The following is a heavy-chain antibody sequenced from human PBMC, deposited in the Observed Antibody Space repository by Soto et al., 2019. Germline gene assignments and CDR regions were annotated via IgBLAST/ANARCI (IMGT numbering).Heavy chain of an antibody. Sequence: QVQLVESGGGVVQPGRSLRLSCAASGFTFISYAMHWVRQAPGKGLEWVAVISFDGSTEYYADSVKGRFTISRDNSKNSVYLQMNSLRSEDTAVYYCARSRHGSGSYTHFYSGLDVWGQGTTVTVSS. CDR1: GFTFISYA. V-gene: IGHV3-30-3*01. D-gene: IGHD3-10*01. J-gene: IGHJ6*02. CDR2: ISFDGSTE. CDR3: ARSRHGSGSYTHFYSGLDV.